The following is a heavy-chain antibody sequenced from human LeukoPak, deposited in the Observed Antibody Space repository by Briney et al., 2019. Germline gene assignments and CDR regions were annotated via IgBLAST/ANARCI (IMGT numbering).Heavy chain of an antibody. CDR3: AKDPGSYYFAEGGYFDY. CDR1: GFTFXSYA. CDR2: ISGSGGST. Sequence: PXXALRLSCAAXGFTFXSYAMSWVRQAPGKGLEWVSDISGSGGSTYYADSVKGRFTISTDNSKNSLYLQMNTLRAEDTAVYYCAKDPGSYYFAEGGYFDYWGQGTLVTVSS. D-gene: IGHD1-26*01. V-gene: IGHV3-23*01. J-gene: IGHJ4*02.